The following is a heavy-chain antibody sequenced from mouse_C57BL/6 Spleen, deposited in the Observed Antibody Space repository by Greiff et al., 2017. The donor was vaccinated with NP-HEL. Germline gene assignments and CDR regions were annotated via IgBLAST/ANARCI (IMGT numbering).Heavy chain of an antibody. CDR3: AKGERSSYWYFDV. Sequence: QVHVKQPGAELVRPGSSVKLSCKASGYTFTSYWMHWVKQRPIQGLEWIGNIDPSDSETHYNQKFKDKATLTVDKSSSTAYMQLSSLTSEDSAVYYCAKGERSSYWYFDVWGTGTTVTVSS. CDR2: IDPSDSET. CDR1: GYTFTSYW. J-gene: IGHJ1*03. V-gene: IGHV1-52*01.